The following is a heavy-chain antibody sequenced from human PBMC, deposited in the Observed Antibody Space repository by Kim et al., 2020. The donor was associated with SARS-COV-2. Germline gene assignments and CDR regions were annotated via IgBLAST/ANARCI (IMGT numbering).Heavy chain of an antibody. J-gene: IGHJ5*01. Sequence: GGSLRLSCAASGFTFNNVWMHWVRQAPGKGLVWVARIKSDGTETTYADAVKGRFVISRDNAENTLYLQRGSLRVDDTATYFCVRAEGFLSATLSDSWG. CDR3: VRAEGFLSATLSDS. CDR1: GFTFNNVW. CDR2: IKSDGTET. V-gene: IGHV3-74*03. D-gene: IGHD3-3*01.